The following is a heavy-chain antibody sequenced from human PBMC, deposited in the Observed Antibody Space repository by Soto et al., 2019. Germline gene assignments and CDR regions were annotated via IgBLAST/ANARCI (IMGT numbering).Heavy chain of an antibody. Sequence: EVQLLESGGGLVQPGGSLRLSCAASGFTFSDHAMSWVRQAPGKGLEWVSAISGSAFSGSTHYADSVKGRFTISRDNSINTLFLQMNSLRAEDTALYFSRQSSSSSPDFAYRMDVWGQGTTVTVSS. J-gene: IGHJ6*02. D-gene: IGHD6-6*01. CDR3: RQSSSSSPDFAYRMDV. CDR2: ISGSAFSGST. CDR1: GFTFSDHA. V-gene: IGHV3-23*01.